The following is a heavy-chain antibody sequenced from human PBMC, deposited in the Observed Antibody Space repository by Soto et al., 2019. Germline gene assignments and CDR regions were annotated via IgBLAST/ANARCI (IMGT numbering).Heavy chain of an antibody. V-gene: IGHV3-23*01. J-gene: IGHJ2*01. CDR3: FFFQAEDGIRDTVLVSAFLLNRSSDL. D-gene: IGHD2-15*01. Sequence: KGLEWVSAISGSGGSTYYADSVKGRFTISRDNAKNTLYLQMNSQRAEDTAVYYCFFFQAEDGIRDTVLVSAFLLNRSSDL. CDR2: ISGSGGST.